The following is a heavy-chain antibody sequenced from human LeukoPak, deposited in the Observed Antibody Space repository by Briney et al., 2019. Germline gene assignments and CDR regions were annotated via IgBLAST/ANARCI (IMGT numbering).Heavy chain of an antibody. CDR1: GGSISSSAYY. CDR2: ISYSGTT. Sequence: PSETLSLTCTVSGGSISSSAYYWGWIRQPPGRGLEWIGSISYSGTTYYNPSLKSRVTISLDTSNNQFSLKVSSVIAADTAVYYCARLGDVAPLDYWRQGNLDTVSS. CDR3: ARLGDVAPLDY. V-gene: IGHV4-39*01. D-gene: IGHD3-3*01. J-gene: IGHJ4*02.